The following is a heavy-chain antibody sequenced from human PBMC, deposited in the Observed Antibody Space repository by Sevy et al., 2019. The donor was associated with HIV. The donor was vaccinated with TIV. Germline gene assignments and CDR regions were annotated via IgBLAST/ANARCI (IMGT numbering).Heavy chain of an antibody. CDR3: TRHGMAHDY. Sequence: GGSLRLSYAASGFTFSGSAMHWVRQASGKGLEWVGRIRSKANSYATAYAASVKGRFTISRDDSKNTAYLQMNSLKTEDTAVYYCTRHGMAHDYWGQGTLVTVSS. V-gene: IGHV3-73*01. J-gene: IGHJ4*02. CDR1: GFTFSGSA. D-gene: IGHD5-12*01. CDR2: IRSKANSYAT.